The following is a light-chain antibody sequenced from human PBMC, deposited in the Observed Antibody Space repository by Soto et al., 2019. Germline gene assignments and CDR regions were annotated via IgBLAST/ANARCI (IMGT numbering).Light chain of an antibody. Sequence: EIVLTQSPGTLSLSPGERATLSCRASQSVSSSYLAWYQQKPGQAPRLLIYGASSRATGIPVRFSGSGSGTDFTLTISRLEPEDFAVYYFQQYGSSPPYTFGQGTKLEIK. CDR1: QSVSSSY. CDR2: GAS. J-gene: IGKJ2*01. CDR3: QQYGSSPPYT. V-gene: IGKV3-20*01.